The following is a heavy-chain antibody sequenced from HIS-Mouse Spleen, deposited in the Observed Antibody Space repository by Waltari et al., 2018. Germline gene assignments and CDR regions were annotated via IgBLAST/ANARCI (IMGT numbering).Heavy chain of an antibody. V-gene: IGHV4-34*01. CDR2: INHSGST. Sequence: QVQLQQWGAGLLKPSETLSLTCAVYGGSFSGYYWGWIRQPPGKGLEWLGEINHSGSTNYNPSLKSRVTISVDTSKNQFSLKLSSVTAADTAVYYCATYSGSDRAFDIWGQGTMVTVSS. D-gene: IGHD1-26*01. CDR1: GGSFSGYY. CDR3: ATYSGSDRAFDI. J-gene: IGHJ3*02.